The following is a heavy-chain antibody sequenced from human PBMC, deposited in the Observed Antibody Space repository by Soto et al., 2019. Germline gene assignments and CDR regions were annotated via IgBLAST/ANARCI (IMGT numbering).Heavy chain of an antibody. J-gene: IGHJ6*03. D-gene: IGHD3-10*01. V-gene: IGHV4-61*01. CDR1: GGSVSSGSYY. CDR3: ARTIITRNYYYYMDV. CDR2: IYYSGST. Sequence: PSETLSLTCTVSGGSVSSGSYYWSWIRQPPGKGLEWTGYIYYSGSTNYNPSLKSRVTISVDTSKNQFSLKLSSVTAADTAVYYCARTIITRNYYYYMDVWGKGTTVTVSS.